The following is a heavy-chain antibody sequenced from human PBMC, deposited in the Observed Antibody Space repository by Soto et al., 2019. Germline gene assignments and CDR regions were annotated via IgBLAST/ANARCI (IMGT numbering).Heavy chain of an antibody. CDR1: GYTFTSYG. V-gene: IGHV1-18*01. CDR2: LSAYNGNT. D-gene: IGHD3-10*01. Sequence: QVQLVQSGAEVKKPGASVQVSCKDSGYTFTSYGIIWVRQAPGQGLEWMGWLSAYNGNTNYAQKLQGRLTMTTDTSTSTAYKELRSLRSDDTAVYYCAGGWFGEFVYYLDYWGQGTLVTVSS. J-gene: IGHJ4*02. CDR3: AGGWFGEFVYYLDY.